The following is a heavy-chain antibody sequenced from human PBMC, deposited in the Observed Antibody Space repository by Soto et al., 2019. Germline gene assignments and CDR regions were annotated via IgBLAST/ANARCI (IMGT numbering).Heavy chain of an antibody. CDR2: VSGSGEGT. J-gene: IGHJ6*02. D-gene: IGHD6-6*01. CDR1: GFTFSNYA. Sequence: GGSLRLSCAASGFTFSNYAMSWVRQAPGKGLEWVSTVSGSGEGTYYADSVKGRLTVSRDNSKITLHLQMNSLRVEDTAVYYCAKVRGSSFLYYYYGMDVWGQGTTVTVSS. CDR3: AKVRGSSFLYYYYGMDV. V-gene: IGHV3-23*01.